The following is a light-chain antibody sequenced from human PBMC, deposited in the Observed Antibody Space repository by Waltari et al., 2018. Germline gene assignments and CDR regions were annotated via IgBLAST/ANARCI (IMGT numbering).Light chain of an antibody. V-gene: IGKV1-39*01. J-gene: IGKJ5*01. CDR3: QQHSNWPPSIT. Sequence: DIQMTQSPASLSASVGETVTITCRASQSITKYLNWYQQKAGEVPKLLMFTVSTLQRGVSSRFSGRGSGTDFTLTISSLEPEDFTVYYCQQHSNWPPSITFGQGTRLE. CDR1: QSITKY. CDR2: TVS.